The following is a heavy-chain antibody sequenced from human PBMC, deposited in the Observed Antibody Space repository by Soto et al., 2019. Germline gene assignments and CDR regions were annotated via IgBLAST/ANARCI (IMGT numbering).Heavy chain of an antibody. D-gene: IGHD1-26*01. J-gene: IGHJ4*02. CDR1: GFTFNAHW. CDR2: IYFDGITT. CDR3: ARGGAMGVDY. Sequence: GGSLRLSCTASGFTFNAHWMHWVRQAPGKGLVWVSRIYFDGITTNYADSVKGRLTVSRDNAKNTVYLHVNTLRDEDTAVYYCARGGAMGVDYWGQGTLVTVSS. V-gene: IGHV3-74*01.